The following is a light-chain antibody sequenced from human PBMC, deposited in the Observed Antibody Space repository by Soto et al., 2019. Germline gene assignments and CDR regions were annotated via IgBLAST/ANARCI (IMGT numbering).Light chain of an antibody. CDR1: QTISSW. CDR3: QHYNSYSEA. V-gene: IGKV1-5*03. J-gene: IGKJ1*01. Sequence: DIQMTQSPSTLSGSVGDRVTITCRASQTISSWLAWYQQKPGKAPKLLIYKASTLESGVPSRFSGSGSGTEFPLTISSLQPDDFATYDGQHYNSYSEAFGQGTKVELK. CDR2: KAS.